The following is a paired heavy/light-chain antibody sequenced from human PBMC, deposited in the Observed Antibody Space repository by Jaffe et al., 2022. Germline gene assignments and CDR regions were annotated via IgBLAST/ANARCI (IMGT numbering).Heavy chain of an antibody. CDR3: AKRKSSVAASGTVWFFDL. J-gene: IGHJ2*01. Sequence: EEQLLESGGHLVQPGGSLRLSCTASGFTFSHFAMTWVRQAPGKGLEWVSGISDSGGNTYYGDSVKGRFTISRDNLKNTLYLQMNSLRADDTAVYYCAKRKSSVAASGTVWFFDLWGRGTLVTVSS. D-gene: IGHD6-13*01. V-gene: IGHV3-23*01. CDR2: ISDSGGNT. CDR1: GFTFSHFA.
Light chain of an antibody. CDR3: QQYFTPPPLT. J-gene: IGKJ4*01. CDR2: WAS. V-gene: IGKV4-1*01. CDR1: QSIFYNSNSMNY. Sequence: DIVMTQSPDSLAVSLGERATISCKSSQSIFYNSNSMNYLAWYQQKPGQPPKLLIYWASTRESGVPDRFSGSGSGTDFTLTISGLQAEDVAVYYCQQYFTPPPLTFGGGTKVEIK.